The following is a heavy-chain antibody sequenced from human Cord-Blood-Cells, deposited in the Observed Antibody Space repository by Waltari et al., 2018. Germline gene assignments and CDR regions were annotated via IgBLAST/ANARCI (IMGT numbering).Heavy chain of an antibody. CDR3: ARSYGSGSYYDAFDI. CDR2: HLPNFGTG. D-gene: IGHD3-10*01. CDR1: GGTFSSYA. V-gene: IGHV1-69*06. J-gene: IGHJ3*02. Sequence: QVQLVQSGAEVKKPGSSVKVSCKASGGTFSSYAISWVRQAPGQGLEWMGGHLPNFGTGNYAQKFQGRVTITADKSTSTAYMELSSLRSEDTAVYYCARSYGSGSYYDAFDIWGQGTMVTVSS.